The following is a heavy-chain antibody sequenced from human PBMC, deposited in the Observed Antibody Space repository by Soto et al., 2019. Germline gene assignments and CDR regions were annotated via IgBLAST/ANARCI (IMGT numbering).Heavy chain of an antibody. CDR2: IYYSGST. Sequence: PSETLSLTCTVSGGSISSVNYYWSWIRQPPGKGLEWIGYIYYSGSTYYNPSLKSRVTISVDTSKNQFSMKLSSVTAADTAVYYCARAPRTYYYDSSGYYYVESGAFDIWGQGTMVTVSS. CDR3: ARAPRTYYYDSSGYYYVESGAFDI. D-gene: IGHD3-22*01. V-gene: IGHV4-30-4*01. CDR1: GGSISSVNYY. J-gene: IGHJ3*02.